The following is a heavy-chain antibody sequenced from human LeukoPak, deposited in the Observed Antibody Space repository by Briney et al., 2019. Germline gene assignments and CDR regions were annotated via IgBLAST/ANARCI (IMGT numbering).Heavy chain of an antibody. CDR3: AKTPGAQFYDSSGYYVDAFDI. CDR1: GFTFSSYA. D-gene: IGHD3-22*01. V-gene: IGHV3-23*01. CDR2: ISGSGGST. Sequence: GGSLRLSCAASGFTFSSYAMSWVRQAPGKGLEWVSAISGSGGSTYYADSVKGRFTISRDNSKNTLYLQMNSLRAEDTAVYYCAKTPGAQFYDSSGYYVDAFDIWGQGTMVTVSS. J-gene: IGHJ3*02.